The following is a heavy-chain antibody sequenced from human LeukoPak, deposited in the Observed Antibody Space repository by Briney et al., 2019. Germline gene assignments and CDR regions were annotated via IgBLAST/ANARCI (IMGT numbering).Heavy chain of an antibody. CDR1: GYTLAELS. Sequence: GASVKVSCKVSGYTLAELSIHWVRRAPGKGLEWMGGFDPEDGETIYAQKFQDRVTMTEDTSTDTAYMELSTLRSEDTAVYYCATLSTSYFDSSGNYSTFLDYWGQGTLVTVSS. V-gene: IGHV1-24*01. J-gene: IGHJ4*02. CDR2: FDPEDGET. CDR3: ATLSTSYFDSSGNYSTFLDY. D-gene: IGHD3-22*01.